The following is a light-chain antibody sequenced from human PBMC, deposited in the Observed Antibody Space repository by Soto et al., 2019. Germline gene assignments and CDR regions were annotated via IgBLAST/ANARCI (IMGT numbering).Light chain of an antibody. CDR1: QTISTY. J-gene: IGKJ2*01. CDR2: AAS. V-gene: IGKV1-39*01. Sequence: DIQMTQSPSSLSASVGDRVTITCRASQTISTYLNWYQQEPGKAPKLLLYAASSLQSGVPSRFSGSGSGTDFTLTISSLQPEDCAAYYCQQRNGIPYTFGQGTKLEIK. CDR3: QQRNGIPYT.